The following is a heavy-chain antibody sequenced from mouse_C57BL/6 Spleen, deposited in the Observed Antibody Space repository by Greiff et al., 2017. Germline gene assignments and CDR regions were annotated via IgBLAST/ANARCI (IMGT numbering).Heavy chain of an antibody. J-gene: IGHJ2*01. V-gene: IGHV14-1*01. Sequence: EVKLVESGAELVRPGASVKLSCTASGFNIKDYYMHWVKQRPEQGLEWIGRIDPEDGDTEYAPKFQGKATMTAGTSSNTAYLQLSSLTSEDTAVYYCTTGYGNYVDYWGQGTTHTVSS. D-gene: IGHD2-1*01. CDR2: IDPEDGDT. CDR1: GFNIKDYY. CDR3: TTGYGNYVDY.